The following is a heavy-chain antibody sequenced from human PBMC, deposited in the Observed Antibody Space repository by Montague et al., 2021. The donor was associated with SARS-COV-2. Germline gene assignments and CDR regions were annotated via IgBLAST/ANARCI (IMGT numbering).Heavy chain of an antibody. Sequence: PALVKPTQTLTLTCTFSGFSLSTSGMCMTWIRQPPGKALEWLARXDWDGDKYYNTSLKSRPTISKDTSKNLVVLTMTNMDPVDTATYYCARGPSDTYYYNGMDVWGRGTTVTVSS. J-gene: IGHJ6*02. CDR1: GFSLSTSGMC. CDR2: XDWDGDK. CDR3: ARGPSDTYYYNGMDV. V-gene: IGHV2-70*11.